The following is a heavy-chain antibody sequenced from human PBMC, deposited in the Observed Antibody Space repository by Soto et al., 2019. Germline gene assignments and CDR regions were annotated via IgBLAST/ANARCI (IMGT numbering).Heavy chain of an antibody. CDR2: INHSGST. CDR1: GGSFSGYY. J-gene: IGHJ6*03. V-gene: IGHV4-34*01. D-gene: IGHD2-2*01. CDR3: ARGSLVVVPAANTWAYYYYYYMDV. Sequence: SETLSLTCAVYGGSFSGYYWSWIRQPPGKGLEWIGEINHSGSTNYNPSLKSRVTISVDTSKNQFSLKLSSVTAADTAVYYCARGSLVVVPAANTWAYYYYYYMDVWGKGTTVTVSS.